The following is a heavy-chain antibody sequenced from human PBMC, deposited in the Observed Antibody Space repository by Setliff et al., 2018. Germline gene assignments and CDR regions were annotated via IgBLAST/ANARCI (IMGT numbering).Heavy chain of an antibody. CDR1: GYTFTGYY. D-gene: IGHD6-13*01. Sequence: ASVKVSCKASGYTFTGYYIHWVRQAPGQGLEWMGWINPHSGGTNFPQTFQGRVTMTRDTSISTAYMELSRLRSDDTAVYYCARGTSSSSWPEYFQHWGQGTLVTVSS. J-gene: IGHJ1*01. CDR2: INPHSGGT. CDR3: ARGTSSSSWPEYFQH. V-gene: IGHV1-2*02.